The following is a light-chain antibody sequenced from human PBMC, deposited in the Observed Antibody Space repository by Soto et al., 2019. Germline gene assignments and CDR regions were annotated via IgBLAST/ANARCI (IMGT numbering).Light chain of an antibody. J-gene: IGKJ5*01. V-gene: IGKV3-11*01. CDR3: QQRSNWIT. Sequence: EIVLTQSPATLSLSPGERATLSCRASQSVSRYLAWYQQIPGQAPRLLIYDASSRATGIPARFSGSGSGTDFTLTISSLQSEDFAVYYCQQRSNWITFGQGTRLEIK. CDR2: DAS. CDR1: QSVSRY.